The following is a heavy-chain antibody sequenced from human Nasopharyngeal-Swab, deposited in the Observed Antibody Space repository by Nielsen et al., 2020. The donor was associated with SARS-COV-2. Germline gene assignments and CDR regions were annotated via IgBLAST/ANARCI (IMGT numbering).Heavy chain of an antibody. Sequence: GGSLRLSCTASGYTFTSYGISWVRQAPGQGLEWMGWISAYNGNTNYAQKLQGRVTMTTDTSTSTAYMELRSLRSDDTAVYYCARDSIAAAGFDYWGQGTLVTVSS. D-gene: IGHD6-13*01. CDR2: ISAYNGNT. CDR3: ARDSIAAAGFDY. CDR1: GYTFTSYG. V-gene: IGHV1-18*01. J-gene: IGHJ4*02.